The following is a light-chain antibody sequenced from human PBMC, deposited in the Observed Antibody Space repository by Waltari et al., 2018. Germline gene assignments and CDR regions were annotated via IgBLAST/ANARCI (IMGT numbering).Light chain of an antibody. CDR3: QQRSDWLLT. CDR1: QCVSSY. V-gene: IGKV3-11*01. J-gene: IGKJ4*01. Sequence: ATLSLSPGERATLSCRASQCVSSYLAWYQQKSGQAPRLPIYDASNRATGIPARFSGGGSGTDFTLTISSLEPEDFAVYYCQQRSDWLLTFGGGTKVEIK. CDR2: DAS.